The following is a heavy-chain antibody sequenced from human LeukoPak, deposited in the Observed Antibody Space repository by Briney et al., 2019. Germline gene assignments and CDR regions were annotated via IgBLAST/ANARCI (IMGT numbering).Heavy chain of an antibody. Sequence: GESLKISCKGSGYSFTSYWIGWMRQMPGKGLEWMGIIYPGDSDTRYSPSFQGQVTISADKSISTAYLQWSSLKASDTAMYYCATARSSSWYYFDYWGQGTLVTVSS. J-gene: IGHJ4*02. D-gene: IGHD6-13*01. CDR2: IYPGDSDT. CDR1: GYSFTSYW. CDR3: ATARSSSWYYFDY. V-gene: IGHV5-51*01.